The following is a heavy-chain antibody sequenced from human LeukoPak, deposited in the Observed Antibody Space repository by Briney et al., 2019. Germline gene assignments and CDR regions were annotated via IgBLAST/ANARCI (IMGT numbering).Heavy chain of an antibody. CDR2: MYYSGTT. CDR3: ARSYGDYITGAYAFDV. J-gene: IGHJ3*01. CDR1: GASISSYY. V-gene: IGHV4-59*08. Sequence: SETLSLTCTVSGASISSYYWSWIRQPPGKGLEWIGYMYYSGTTNYNPSLKSRLTISVDTSKNQFSLKLSSVTAADTAVYYCARSYGDYITGAYAFDVWGQGTMVTVSS. D-gene: IGHD4-17*01.